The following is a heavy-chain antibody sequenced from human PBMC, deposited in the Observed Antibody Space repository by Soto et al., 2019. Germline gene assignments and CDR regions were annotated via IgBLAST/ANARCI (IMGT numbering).Heavy chain of an antibody. Sequence: EVQLLESGGGLVQPGGSLRLSCAASGFTFSSYAMSWVRQAPGKGLEWVSAISGSGGSTYYADSVKGRFTISRDNSKNTLYLQMNSLRAEDTAVYYCANLGMVRGVLDYWGQGTLVTVSS. J-gene: IGHJ4*02. CDR2: ISGSGGST. CDR1: GFTFSSYA. CDR3: ANLGMVRGVLDY. D-gene: IGHD3-10*01. V-gene: IGHV3-23*01.